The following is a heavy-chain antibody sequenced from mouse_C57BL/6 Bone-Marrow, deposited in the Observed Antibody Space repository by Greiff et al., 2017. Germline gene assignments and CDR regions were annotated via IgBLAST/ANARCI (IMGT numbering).Heavy chain of an antibody. D-gene: IGHD2-4*01. J-gene: IGHJ3*01. CDR1: GFTFSSYA. CDR3: ARLGLRRPAWFAY. V-gene: IGHV5-4*01. Sequence: VQLKQSGGGLVKPGGSLKLSCAASGFTFSSYAMSWVRQTPEKRLEWVATISDGGSYTYYPDNVKGRFTISRDNAKNNLYLQMSHLKSEDTAMYYCARLGLRRPAWFAYWGQGTLVTVSA. CDR2: ISDGGSYT.